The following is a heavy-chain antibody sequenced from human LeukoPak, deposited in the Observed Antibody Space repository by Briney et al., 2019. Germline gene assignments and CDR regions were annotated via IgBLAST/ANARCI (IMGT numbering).Heavy chain of an antibody. CDR3: VRKTATEEVYFDN. CDR2: ISYDGSNK. V-gene: IGHV3-30*03. J-gene: IGHJ4*02. Sequence: PWGSLRLSCAASGFTFSSYSMNWVRQAPGKGLEWVAVISYDGSNKYYADSVKGRFTISRDNAKNSLYLQMNSLRPEDTAKYFCVRKTATEEVYFDNWGQGTPVTVSS. CDR1: GFTFSSYS.